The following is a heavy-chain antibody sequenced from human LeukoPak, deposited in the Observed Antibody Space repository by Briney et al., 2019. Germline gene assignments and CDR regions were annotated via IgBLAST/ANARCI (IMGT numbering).Heavy chain of an antibody. CDR2: ISWNSGRI. V-gene: IGHV3-9*01. CDR1: GFTFDDYA. CDR3: ARVRGGSYYYAMDV. J-gene: IGHJ6*02. Sequence: PGGSLRLSCAASGFTFDDYAMHWVRQAPGKGLEWVSGISWNSGRIDYADSVKGRFTISRDNDKNSLHLQVNSLRHEDTAIYYCARVRGGSYYYAMDVWGQGTTVTVSS. D-gene: IGHD3-16*01.